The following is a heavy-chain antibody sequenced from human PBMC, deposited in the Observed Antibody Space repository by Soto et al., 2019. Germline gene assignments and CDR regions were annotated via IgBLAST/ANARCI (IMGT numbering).Heavy chain of an antibody. CDR3: ARASRSWEYYFDY. Sequence: GGSLRLSCAASGFTFSSYSMNWVRQAPGKGLEWVSSISSSSSYIYYADSVKGRFTISRDNAKNSLYLQMNSPRAEDTAVYYCARASRSWEYYFDYWGQGTLVTVSS. D-gene: IGHD6-13*01. CDR2: ISSSSSYI. J-gene: IGHJ4*02. V-gene: IGHV3-21*01. CDR1: GFTFSSYS.